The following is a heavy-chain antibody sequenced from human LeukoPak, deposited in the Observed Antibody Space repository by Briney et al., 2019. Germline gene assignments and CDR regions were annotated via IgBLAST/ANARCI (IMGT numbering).Heavy chain of an antibody. CDR1: GFTFTNYD. CDR3: VRGGSGWYYFDY. V-gene: IGHV3-13*04. Sequence: GGSQRLSCAASGFTFTNYDMHWVRHVTGKGLEWVSAIGIAGDTYYPGSVRGRFTISRENAKNSLYLQMNSLRDGDTAVYYCVRGGSGWYYFDYWGQGTLVTVSS. D-gene: IGHD6-19*01. CDR2: IGIAGDT. J-gene: IGHJ4*02.